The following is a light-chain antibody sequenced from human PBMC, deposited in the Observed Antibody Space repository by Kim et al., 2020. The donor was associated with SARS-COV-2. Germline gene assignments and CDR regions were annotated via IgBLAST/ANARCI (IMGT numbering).Light chain of an antibody. CDR3: LQSSTLPYS. J-gene: IGKJ2*03. V-gene: IGKV6-21*01. Sequence: EMVLIKSPDFQPLTQKEKVTITCRASQSIGGSLHWYQQKPDQSPNLLIKFASQSFSGVPSRFSGSGSGTDFTLTINSLEAEDAATYYCLQSSTLPYSFGQGTKLEI. CDR2: FAS. CDR1: QSIGGS.